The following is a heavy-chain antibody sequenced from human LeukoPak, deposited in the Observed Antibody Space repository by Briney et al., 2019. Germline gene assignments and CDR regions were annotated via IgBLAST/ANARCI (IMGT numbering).Heavy chain of an antibody. Sequence: GGSLRLSCAASGFPFSSYWMSLVREAPEKGVEGEAKIKQDGSEKYYVASVKGRFTISRDNAKNSLYLQMNSLRAEDTAVYYCASIIANHHSGDYFDYWGQGTLVTVSS. D-gene: IGHD4-17*01. V-gene: IGHV3-7*01. CDR2: IKQDGSEK. CDR3: ASIIANHHSGDYFDY. CDR1: GFPFSSYW. J-gene: IGHJ4*02.